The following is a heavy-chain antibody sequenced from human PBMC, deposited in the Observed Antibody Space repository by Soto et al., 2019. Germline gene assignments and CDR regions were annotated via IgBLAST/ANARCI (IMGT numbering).Heavy chain of an antibody. V-gene: IGHV3-30-3*01. J-gene: IGHJ6*02. CDR3: AREDDYGYRYINYGLDV. D-gene: IGHD4-17*01. Sequence: QAQLVESGGGVVQPGRSLRLSCAASGFTFNIYALHWVRQAPGKGLEWVAVISFDGTKKYYSDSVKGRFTISRDNLKNTLYLQMNNLRVEVAALYFCAREDDYGYRYINYGLDVWGQGTTVTVSS. CDR1: GFTFNIYA. CDR2: ISFDGTKK.